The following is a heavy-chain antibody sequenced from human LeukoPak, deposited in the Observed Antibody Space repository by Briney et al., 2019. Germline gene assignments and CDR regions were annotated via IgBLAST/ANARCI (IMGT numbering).Heavy chain of an antibody. CDR3: AKVGRDGYTGFIADY. Sequence: PGGSLRLSCAASGFTFSSYAMSWVRQAPGKGLEWVSAISGSGGSTYYADSVKGRFTISRDNSKSTLYLQMNSLRAEDTAVYYCAKVGRDGYTGFIADYWGQGTLVTVSS. J-gene: IGHJ4*02. CDR2: ISGSGGST. D-gene: IGHD5-24*01. V-gene: IGHV3-23*01. CDR1: GFTFSSYA.